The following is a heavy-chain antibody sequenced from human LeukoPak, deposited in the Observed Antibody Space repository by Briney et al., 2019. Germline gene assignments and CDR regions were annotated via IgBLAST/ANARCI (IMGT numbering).Heavy chain of an antibody. V-gene: IGHV3-21*01. D-gene: IGHD4-17*01. CDR3: ARDGDGYYFDS. J-gene: IGHJ4*02. CDR1: GFTFSSYS. Sequence: RAGGSLRLSCAASGFTFSSYSMNWVRQAPGKGLEWVSSISSSSSYIYYADSVKGRFTISRDDAKNSLYLQMNSLRAEDTAVYYCARDGDGYYFDSWGQGTLVTVSS. CDR2: ISSSSSYI.